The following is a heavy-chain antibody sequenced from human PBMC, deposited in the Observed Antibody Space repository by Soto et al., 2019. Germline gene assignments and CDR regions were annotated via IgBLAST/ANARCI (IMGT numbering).Heavy chain of an antibody. CDR1: GFTFDDYA. CDR2: ISWDGGST. J-gene: IGHJ6*02. D-gene: IGHD3-3*01. CDR3: ARGALYDFWSGYSQASVYYYCCMDV. V-gene: IGHV3-43D*04. Sequence: PGGSLRLSCAASGFTFDDYAMHWVGQAPGKGLEWVSLISWDGGSTYYADSVKGRFTISRDNSKNSLYLQMNSLRAEDTALYYCARGALYDFWSGYSQASVYYYCCMDVWGQGTMVTVSS.